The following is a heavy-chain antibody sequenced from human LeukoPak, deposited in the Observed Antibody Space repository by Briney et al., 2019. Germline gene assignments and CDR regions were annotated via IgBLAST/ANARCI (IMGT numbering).Heavy chain of an antibody. CDR1: GDSVSSNSVT. V-gene: IGHV6-1*01. CDR2: TYYRSTWYN. J-gene: IGHJ5*02. D-gene: IGHD2-2*01. CDR3: ARRLTQYVCFDP. Sequence: SQTLSLTCAISGDSVSSNSVTWNWIRQSPSRGLEWLGRTYYRSTWYNDCAVSVRGRITVNPDTSKNQFSLHLNSVTPEDTAVYYCARRLTQYVCFDPWGQGILVTVSS.